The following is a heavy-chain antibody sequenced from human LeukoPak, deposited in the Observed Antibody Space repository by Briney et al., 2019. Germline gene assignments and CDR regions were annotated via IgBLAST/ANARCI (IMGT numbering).Heavy chain of an antibody. Sequence: GASVKVSCKASGYTLTHHGISWVRQAPGQGLEWMGWISCYNGDTIYAQNVQGRVTMTTDASTRTAYIELRNLRSDDTAMYYCARDPSNSSGYHAHFDSWGQGTLVTVSS. V-gene: IGHV1-18*01. CDR1: GYTLTHHG. CDR3: ARDPSNSSGYHAHFDS. CDR2: ISCYNGDT. J-gene: IGHJ4*02. D-gene: IGHD3-22*01.